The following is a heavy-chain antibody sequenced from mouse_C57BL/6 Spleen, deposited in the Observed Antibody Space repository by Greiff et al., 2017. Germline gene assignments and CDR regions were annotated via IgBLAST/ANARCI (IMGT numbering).Heavy chain of an antibody. D-gene: IGHD2-3*01. V-gene: IGHV1-81*01. Sequence: VKLVESGAELARPGASVKLSCKASGYTFTSYGISWVKQRTGQGLEWIGEIYPRSGNTYYNEKFKGKATLTADKSSSTAYMELRSLTSEDSAVYFCARGIYDGYYDYAMDYWGQGTSVTVSS. CDR3: ARGIYDGYYDYAMDY. CDR1: GYTFTSYG. J-gene: IGHJ4*01. CDR2: IYPRSGNT.